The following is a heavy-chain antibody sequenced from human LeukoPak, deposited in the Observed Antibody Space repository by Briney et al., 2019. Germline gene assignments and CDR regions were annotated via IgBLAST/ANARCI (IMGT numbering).Heavy chain of an antibody. J-gene: IGHJ6*03. CDR3: ARRNYYYYYMDV. Sequence: SETLSLTCTVSGGSISSYYWSWIRQPPGKGLEWIGSIYHSGSTYYNPSLKSRVTISVDTSKNQFSLKLSSVTAADTAVYYCARRNYYYYYMDVWGNGTTVTVSS. V-gene: IGHV4-59*08. CDR1: GGSISSYY. CDR2: IYHSGST.